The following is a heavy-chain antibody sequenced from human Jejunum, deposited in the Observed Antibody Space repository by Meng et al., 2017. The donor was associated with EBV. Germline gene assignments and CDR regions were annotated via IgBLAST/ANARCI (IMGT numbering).Heavy chain of an antibody. Sequence: HVHRVQSGAEVKKPGASVKVSCKASGYTLTNDALHWVRQAPGQGLEWMGYISAGSGDTKNSQKFQGRVTFTRDTSASTVYMELSSLRSEDTAMYYCARGSSWNRGDYWGQGTLVTVSS. CDR2: ISAGSGDT. J-gene: IGHJ4*02. D-gene: IGHD6-13*01. V-gene: IGHV1-3*01. CDR3: ARGSSWNRGDY. CDR1: GYTLTNDA.